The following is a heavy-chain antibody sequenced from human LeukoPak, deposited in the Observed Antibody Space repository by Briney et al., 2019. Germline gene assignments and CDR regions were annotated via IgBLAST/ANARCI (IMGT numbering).Heavy chain of an antibody. CDR1: GFTFSSYG. J-gene: IGHJ4*02. CDR2: IWYDGSNK. D-gene: IGHD6-13*01. CDR3: ARDFGYSSSWAS. Sequence: HPGGSLRLSCAASGFTFSSYGMHWVRQAPGKGLEGVAVIWYDGSNKYYADSVKGRFTISRDNSKNALYLQMNSLRAEDTAVYYCARDFGYSSSWASWGQGTLVTVSS. V-gene: IGHV3-33*01.